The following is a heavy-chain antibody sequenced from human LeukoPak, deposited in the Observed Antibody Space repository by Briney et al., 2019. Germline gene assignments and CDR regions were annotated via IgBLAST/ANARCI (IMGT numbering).Heavy chain of an antibody. Sequence: SETLSLTCTVSGGSISSGGYYWSWIRQHPGKGLEWIGYIYYSGSTYYNPSLKSRVTISVDTSKNQFSLKLSSVTAADTAVYYCARPGLGYCSSTSCSEGNWFDPWGQGTLVTISS. D-gene: IGHD2-2*01. CDR1: GGSISSGGYY. V-gene: IGHV4-31*03. J-gene: IGHJ5*02. CDR3: ARPGLGYCSSTSCSEGNWFDP. CDR2: IYYSGST.